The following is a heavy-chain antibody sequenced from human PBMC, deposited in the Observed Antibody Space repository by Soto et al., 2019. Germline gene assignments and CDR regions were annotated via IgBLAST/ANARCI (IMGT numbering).Heavy chain of an antibody. J-gene: IGHJ4*02. CDR3: ARGQQLAL. V-gene: IGHV4-34*01. Sequence: QVQLQQWGAGLLKPSETLSLTCAVYGGPFSGYYWSWIRQPPGKGLEWIGEINHSGSTNYNPSLKSRVTISVDTSKNQFSLKLSSVTAADTAVYYCARGQQLALWGQGTLVTVSS. D-gene: IGHD6-13*01. CDR1: GGPFSGYY. CDR2: INHSGST.